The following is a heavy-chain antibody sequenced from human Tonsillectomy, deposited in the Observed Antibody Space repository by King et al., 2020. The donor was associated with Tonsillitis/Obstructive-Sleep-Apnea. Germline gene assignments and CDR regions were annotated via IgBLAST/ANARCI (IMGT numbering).Heavy chain of an antibody. V-gene: IGHV3-23*04. CDR1: GFTFSSYA. J-gene: IGHJ4*02. CDR3: AKSPGSYYPLFDY. Sequence: VQLVESGGGLVQPGGSLRLSCAASGFTFSSYAMSWVRQAPGMGLEWVSAISGSGGGTFYADSVKGRFTISRDNSKNTLYLQMNSLRAEDTAVYYCAKSPGSYYPLFDYWGRGTLVTVSS. D-gene: IGHD1-26*01. CDR2: ISGSGGGT.